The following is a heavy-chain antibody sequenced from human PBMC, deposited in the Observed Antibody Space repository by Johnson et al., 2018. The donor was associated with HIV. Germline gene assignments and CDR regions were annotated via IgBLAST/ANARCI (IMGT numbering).Heavy chain of an antibody. CDR2: IRYDGDIT. D-gene: IGHD3-22*01. CDR1: GFTFSNYG. J-gene: IGHJ3*02. CDR3: AKGQSSGYPKDAFDI. Sequence: QMQLVESGGGVVQPGGSLRLSCAASGFTFSNYGMHWVRQAPGKGLEWVAFIRYDGDITYYVDSVKGRFTSSRDNSKNTLYLQMNSLRTEDTAMYYCAKGQSSGYPKDAFDIWGRGTIVTISS. V-gene: IGHV3-30*02.